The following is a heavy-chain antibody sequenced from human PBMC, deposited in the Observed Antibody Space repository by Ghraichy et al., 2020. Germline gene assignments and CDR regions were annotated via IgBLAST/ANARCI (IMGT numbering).Heavy chain of an antibody. CDR2: ISHDGNSQ. Sequence: GESLNISCAAAGFTFNTYSMHWVRQAPGKGLEWVGVISHDGNSQYYADSVKGRFTISRDNSKNTVFLQMNSLRVGDTAVYYCARDIKSSYWSYYFFAMDVWGHGTTLTVSS. D-gene: IGHD2-8*02. CDR3: ARDIKSSYWSYYFFAMDV. CDR1: GFTFNTYS. J-gene: IGHJ6*02. V-gene: IGHV3-30-3*01.